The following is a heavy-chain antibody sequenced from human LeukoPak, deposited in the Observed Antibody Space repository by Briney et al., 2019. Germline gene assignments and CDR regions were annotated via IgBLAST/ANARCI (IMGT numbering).Heavy chain of an antibody. Sequence: SETLSLTCTVSGGSIRRSSYYWGWIRQPPGKGLEWIGSMYYSGSTNYNPSLKSRVTISVDTSKNQFSLKLSSVTAADTAVYYCAMNYYDSSGYSHWGQGTLVTVSS. CDR1: GGSIRRSSYY. V-gene: IGHV4-39*07. J-gene: IGHJ4*02. CDR3: AMNYYDSSGYSH. CDR2: MYYSGST. D-gene: IGHD3-22*01.